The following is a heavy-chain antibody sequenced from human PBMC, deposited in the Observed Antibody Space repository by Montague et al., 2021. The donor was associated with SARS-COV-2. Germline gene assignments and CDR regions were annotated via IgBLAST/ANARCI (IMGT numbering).Heavy chain of an antibody. Sequence: SETLSLTCTVSGGSITNDDWSWIRQPPGKGLEWIVNIFKNGVTDXNPSLKSRVIISVDTSKSQFSLKVTSVTAADTAVYYCARYYERSLDVWGQGATVTVSS. CDR1: GGSITNDD. CDR3: ARYYERSLDV. V-gene: IGHV4-59*08. CDR2: IFKNGVT. D-gene: IGHD3-22*01. J-gene: IGHJ6*02.